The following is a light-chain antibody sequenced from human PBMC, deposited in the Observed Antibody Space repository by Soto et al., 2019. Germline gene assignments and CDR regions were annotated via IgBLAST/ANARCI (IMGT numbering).Light chain of an antibody. J-gene: IGKJ1*01. CDR3: QYYKEASN. CDR2: EAS. V-gene: IGKV1-5*03. Sequence: DIQMTQSPSTLSASVGDRVTITCRASQTISSWLAWSQQKPGKAPKLLIYEASSSEVGVPPRFSGSGFGTGFTLSISRLQPGDFATYDCQYYKEASNFGQGAKLEI. CDR1: QTISSW.